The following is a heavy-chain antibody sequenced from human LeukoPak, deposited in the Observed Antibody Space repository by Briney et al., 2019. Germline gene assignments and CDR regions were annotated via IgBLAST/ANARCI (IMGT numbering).Heavy chain of an antibody. D-gene: IGHD6-13*01. CDR1: GFTFDDYA. CDR2: ISWNSGSI. V-gene: IGHV3-9*01. Sequence: GGSLRLSCAASGFTFDDYAMHWVRQAPGKGLEWVSGISWNSGSIGYADSVKGRFTISRDNAKNSLYLQMNSLRAEDTGVYYCARTPYSSSWAYYYYYGMDVWGQGTTVTVSS. J-gene: IGHJ6*02. CDR3: ARTPYSSSWAYYYYYGMDV.